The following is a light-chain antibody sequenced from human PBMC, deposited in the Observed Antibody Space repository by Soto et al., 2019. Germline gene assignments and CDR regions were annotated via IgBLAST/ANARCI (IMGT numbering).Light chain of an antibody. J-gene: IGKJ4*01. CDR1: QSVSNS. V-gene: IGKV3-11*01. CDR3: QQGSSWPRS. Sequence: DIVLTQSPAILSLSPGERATLSCRASQSVSNSLAWYQQRPGQSPRPVIYDASTRATGIPARFSGSGSGTDFTLTISSLEAEDCAVYYCQQGSSWPRSFGGGTKVEIK. CDR2: DAS.